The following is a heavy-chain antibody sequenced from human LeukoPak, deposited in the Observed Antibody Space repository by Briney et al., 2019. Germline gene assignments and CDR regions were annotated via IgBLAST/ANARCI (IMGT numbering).Heavy chain of an antibody. CDR3: AKMSASSNWFDP. CDR2: IYYSGST. D-gene: IGHD6-6*01. V-gene: IGHV4-59*08. Sequence: SETLPLTCTVSGGSISSYYWSWIRQPPGKGLEWIGYIYYSGSTNYNPSLKSRVAISVDTSKNQFSLKLSSVTAADTAVYYCAKMSASSNWFDPWGQGTLVTVSS. J-gene: IGHJ5*02. CDR1: GGSISSYY.